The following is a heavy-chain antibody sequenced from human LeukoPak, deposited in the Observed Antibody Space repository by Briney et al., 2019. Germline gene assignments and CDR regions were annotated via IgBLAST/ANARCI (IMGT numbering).Heavy chain of an antibody. D-gene: IGHD4-17*01. CDR2: INHSGST. V-gene: IGHV4-34*01. J-gene: IGHJ6*02. CDR1: GGSFSGYY. Sequence: SETLSLTCAVYGGSFSGYYWSWIRQPPGKGLEWIGEINHSGSTNYNPSLKSRVTISVDTSKNQFSLKLSSVTAADTAVYYCARLSYGDPYYYYGMDVWGQGTTVTVSS. CDR3: ARLSYGDPYYYYGMDV.